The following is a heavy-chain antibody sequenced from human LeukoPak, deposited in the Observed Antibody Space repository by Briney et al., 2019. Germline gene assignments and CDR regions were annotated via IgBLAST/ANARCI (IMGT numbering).Heavy chain of an antibody. CDR3: ATATVPPSAAAGDMDV. Sequence: ASVKVSCKASGYTFTGYYLHWVRQAPGQGLEWMGWITPNSGDTDYALKFQGRVTMTRDTSISTAYMELSRLRSDDTAVYYCATATVPPSAAAGDMDVWGKGTTVTVSS. D-gene: IGHD6-13*01. J-gene: IGHJ6*03. CDR2: ITPNSGDT. CDR1: GYTFTGYY. V-gene: IGHV1-2*02.